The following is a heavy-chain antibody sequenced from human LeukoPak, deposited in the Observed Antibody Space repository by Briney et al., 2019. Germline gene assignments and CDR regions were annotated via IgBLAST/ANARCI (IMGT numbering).Heavy chain of an antibody. J-gene: IGHJ6*03. CDR2: LIHIFGTA. D-gene: IGHD2-2*01. CDR3: ARGSNFSFHQLRWYYMDV. V-gene: IGHV1-69*05. Sequence: SVTVTCTVSGGTFSSYAISWVRQAPGQGLEWMGGLIHIFGTANYAQKFHGRVTITTDESTSTAYMELSSLRSEDTAVYYCARGSNFSFHQLRWYYMDVWGKGTTVTVSS. CDR1: GGTFSSYA.